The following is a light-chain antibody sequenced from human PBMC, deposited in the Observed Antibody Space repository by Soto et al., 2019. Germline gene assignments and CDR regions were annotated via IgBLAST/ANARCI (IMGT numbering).Light chain of an antibody. J-gene: IGKJ4*01. Sequence: EIVLTQSPATLSLSPGERATLSCMTSQSVSSYFPWYQQKPGQAPRLLIYDASNRATGIPSRFSVSRSGTDFTLTISSLEPEDFAGYYCQQRSNWPYFTCGGGTKVEIK. CDR2: DAS. CDR3: QQRSNWPYFT. CDR1: QSVSSY. V-gene: IGKV3-11*01.